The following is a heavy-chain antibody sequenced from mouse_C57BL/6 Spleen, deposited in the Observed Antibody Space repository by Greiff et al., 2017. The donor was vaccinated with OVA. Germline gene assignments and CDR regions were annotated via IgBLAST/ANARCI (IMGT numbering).Heavy chain of an antibody. J-gene: IGHJ1*03. Sequence: EVQVVESGGGLVKPGGSLKLSCAASGFTFSSYAMSWVRQTPEKRLEWVATLSDGGGYTYYPDNVKGRFTISRDNTKNNLYLQMSHLKSEDTAMYYCVYSNYGYFDVWGTGTTVTVSS. V-gene: IGHV5-4*01. CDR3: VYSNYGYFDV. CDR1: GFTFSSYA. D-gene: IGHD2-5*01. CDR2: LSDGGGYT.